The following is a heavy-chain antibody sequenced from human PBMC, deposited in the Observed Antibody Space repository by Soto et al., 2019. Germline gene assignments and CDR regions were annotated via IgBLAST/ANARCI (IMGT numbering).Heavy chain of an antibody. CDR3: ARSIVVVTALDY. J-gene: IGHJ4*02. CDR2: INAGNGNT. Sequence: QVQLVQSGAEEKKPGASVKVSCKASGYTFTSYAMHWVRQAPGQRLEWMGWINAGNGNTKYSQKFQGRVTITRDTFASTASMELSSLRSEDTAVYYCARSIVVVTALDYWGPGTLVTVSS. CDR1: GYTFTSYA. V-gene: IGHV1-3*05. D-gene: IGHD2-21*02.